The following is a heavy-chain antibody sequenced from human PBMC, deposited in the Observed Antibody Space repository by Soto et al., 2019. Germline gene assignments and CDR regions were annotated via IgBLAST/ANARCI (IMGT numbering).Heavy chain of an antibody. D-gene: IGHD5-12*01. J-gene: IGHJ3*02. CDR2: INPNSGGT. CDR3: AREGGYSGYLRGAFDI. V-gene: IGHV1-2*04. CDR1: GYPFTGYY. Sequence: ASVKVSCKASGYPFTGYYMHWVRQAPGQGLEWMGWINPNSGGTNYAQKFQGWVTMTRDTSISTAYMELSRLRSDDTAVYYCAREGGYSGYLRGAFDIWGQGTMVTVS.